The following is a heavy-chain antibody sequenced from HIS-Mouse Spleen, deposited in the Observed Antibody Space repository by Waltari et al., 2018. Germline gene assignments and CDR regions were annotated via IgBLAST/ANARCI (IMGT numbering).Heavy chain of an antibody. CDR1: ALTARSYG. CDR3: ATLSWGYEYNSFDY. V-gene: IGHV3-30*03. CDR2: ISYDGSNK. D-gene: IGHD6-13*01. Sequence: QVQLVESGGGVVQPGRSLIRSCAASALTARSYGMHWVRQAPGKGLEWVAVISYDGSNKYYADSVKGRFTISRDNSKNTLYLQMNSLRAEDTAVYYCATLSWGYEYNSFDYWGQGTLVTVSS. J-gene: IGHJ4*02.